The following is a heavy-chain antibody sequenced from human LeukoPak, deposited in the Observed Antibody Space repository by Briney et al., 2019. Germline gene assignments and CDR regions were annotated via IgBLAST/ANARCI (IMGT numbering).Heavy chain of an antibody. J-gene: IGHJ5*02. D-gene: IGHD1-26*01. V-gene: IGHV4-59*12. Sequence: SETLSLTCTVSGGSISSYYWSWIRQPPGKGLEWIGYIHYSGNTNYNPSLKSRVTISVDTSKNQFSLKLSSVTAADTAVYYCARVVRSGNYLGWFDPWGQGTLVTVSS. CDR1: GGSISSYY. CDR2: IHYSGNT. CDR3: ARVVRSGNYLGWFDP.